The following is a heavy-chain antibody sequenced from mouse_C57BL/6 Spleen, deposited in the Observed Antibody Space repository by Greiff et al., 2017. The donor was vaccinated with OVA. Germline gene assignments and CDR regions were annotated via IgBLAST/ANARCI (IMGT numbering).Heavy chain of an antibody. Sequence: VQLQESGAELVRPGTSVKVSCKASGYAFTNYLIEWVKQRPGQGLEWIGVINPGSGGTNYNEKFKGKATLTADKSSSTAYMQLSSLTSEDAAVYCCARYSNYYAMDYWGQGTSVTVSS. V-gene: IGHV1-54*01. J-gene: IGHJ4*01. CDR1: GYAFTNYL. D-gene: IGHD2-5*01. CDR3: ARYSNYYAMDY. CDR2: INPGSGGT.